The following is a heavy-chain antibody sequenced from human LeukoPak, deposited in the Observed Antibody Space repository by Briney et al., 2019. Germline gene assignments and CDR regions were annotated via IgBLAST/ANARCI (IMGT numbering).Heavy chain of an antibody. V-gene: IGHV3-33*01. J-gene: IGHJ4*02. CDR3: ARDVWGDRDSYFDC. CDR2: IWYDGSNK. CDR1: GFTFSSYG. Sequence: PPGGSLRLSCAASGFTFSSYGMHWVRQAPGKGLEWVAVIWYDGSNKYYADSVKGRFNISRDNSKNTLYLQMNSLRAEDTAVYYCARDVWGDRDSYFDCWGQGTLVTVSS. D-gene: IGHD2-21*01.